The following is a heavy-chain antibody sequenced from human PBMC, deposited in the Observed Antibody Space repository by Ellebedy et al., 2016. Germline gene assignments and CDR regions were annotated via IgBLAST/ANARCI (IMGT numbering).Heavy chain of an antibody. Sequence: ASVKVSCKASGYTFTSYTMLWVRQAPGLRLEWMGWINAGNGNTKYSQKFQGRVTITRDTSASTAYMELSSLRSEYTAVYYCARVGYYDSSPDYWGQGTLVTVSS. D-gene: IGHD3-22*01. CDR2: INAGNGNT. J-gene: IGHJ4*02. V-gene: IGHV1-3*01. CDR3: ARVGYYDSSPDY. CDR1: GYTFTSYT.